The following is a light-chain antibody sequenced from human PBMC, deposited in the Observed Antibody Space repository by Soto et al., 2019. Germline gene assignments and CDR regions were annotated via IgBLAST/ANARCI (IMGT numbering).Light chain of an antibody. CDR3: QQNNNWPWT. J-gene: IGKJ1*01. CDR1: QSVSSD. Sequence: MTQSPATPSASPGDRATLPCRASQSVSSDLAWYQQKPGQAPRLFIYGASTRATGIPDGFSGGGSGTKFTLPISSLQSEDFAVNSCQQNNNWPWTFGQGTKV. V-gene: IGKV3-15*01. CDR2: GAS.